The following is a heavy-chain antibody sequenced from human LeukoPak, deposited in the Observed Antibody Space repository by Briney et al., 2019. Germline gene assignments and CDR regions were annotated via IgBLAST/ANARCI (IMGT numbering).Heavy chain of an antibody. D-gene: IGHD2-2*01. J-gene: IGHJ3*02. V-gene: IGHV1-18*04. Sequence: ASVKVSCKASGYTFTGYYLHWVRQAPGQGLAWMGWINPYNGNTNYAQNLQGRVTMTTDTSTSTAYMELRSLRSDDTAVYYCAREEGVVGAFDIWGQGTMVTVSS. CDR2: INPYNGNT. CDR1: GYTFTGYY. CDR3: AREEGVVGAFDI.